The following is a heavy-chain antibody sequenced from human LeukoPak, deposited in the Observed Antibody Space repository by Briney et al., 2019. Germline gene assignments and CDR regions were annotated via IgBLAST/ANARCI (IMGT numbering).Heavy chain of an antibody. CDR1: GFTFSTSA. CDR3: AKMGLWFGESHDY. Sequence: GGSLRLSCAASGFTFSTSAMSWVRQALGKGLEWFLAISGSGDNTYYAASVKGRFTISRDNSNNTLYLQMNSLRAEDTAVYYCAKMGLWFGESHDYWGQGTLVTVSS. J-gene: IGHJ4*02. CDR2: ISGSGDNT. V-gene: IGHV3-23*01. D-gene: IGHD3-10*01.